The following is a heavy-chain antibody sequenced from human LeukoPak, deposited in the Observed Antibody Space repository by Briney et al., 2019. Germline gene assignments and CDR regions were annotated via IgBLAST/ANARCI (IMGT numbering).Heavy chain of an antibody. V-gene: IGHV3-15*01. D-gene: IGHD7-27*01. CDR1: GFTFSNAW. Sequence: GGSLRLSCAASGFTFSNAWMNWVRQAPGKGLEWVGRIKSRSDGGTTDHVAPVKGRFTISRDDSKHTLYLQVNSLKTEDTAVYYCTTGNWGSFSYWGQGTLVTVSS. J-gene: IGHJ4*02. CDR3: TTGNWGSFSY. CDR2: IKSRSDGGTT.